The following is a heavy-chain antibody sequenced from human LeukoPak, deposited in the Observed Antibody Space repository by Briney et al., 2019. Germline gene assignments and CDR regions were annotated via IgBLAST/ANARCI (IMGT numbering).Heavy chain of an antibody. V-gene: IGHV3-66*01. J-gene: IGHJ4*02. D-gene: IGHD6-13*01. CDR3: ARDPPAVEINTYG. Sequence: PGGSLRLSCAASGVTVSNNLMNWVRQAPGKGLEWVSLIYSGGDTHYADSVKGRFTISRDKSKNTLYLQMNSLRVEDTAVYYCARDPPAVEINTYGWGQGTLVTVSS. CDR2: IYSGGDT. CDR1: GVTVSNNL.